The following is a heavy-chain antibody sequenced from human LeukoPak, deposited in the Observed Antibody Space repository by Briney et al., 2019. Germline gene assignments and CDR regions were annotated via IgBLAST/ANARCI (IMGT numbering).Heavy chain of an antibody. CDR1: GGSVSSGSYY. V-gene: IGHV4-61*01. D-gene: IGHD2-2*01. CDR3: ATMNIVVVPAAIGRVGAWFDP. CDR2: IYYSGST. Sequence: SETLSLTCTVSGGSVSSGSYYWSWIRQPPGKGLEWIGYIYYSGSTNYNPSLKSRVTISVDTSKNQFSLKLSSVTAADTAVYYCATMNIVVVPAAIGRVGAWFDPWGQGTLVTVSS. J-gene: IGHJ5*02.